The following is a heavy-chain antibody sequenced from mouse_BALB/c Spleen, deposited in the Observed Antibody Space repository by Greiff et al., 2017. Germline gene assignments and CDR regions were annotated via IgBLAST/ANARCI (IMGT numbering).Heavy chain of an antibody. CDR3: ARGGNYGSAMDY. Sequence: VKLMESGPELVKPGASVKMSCKASGYTFTDYVISWVKQRTGQGLEWIGEIYPGSGSTYYNEKFKGKATLTADKSSNTAYMQLSSLTSEDSAVYFRARGGNYGSAMDYWGQGTSGTVSS. CDR2: IYPGSGST. D-gene: IGHD2-1*01. V-gene: IGHV1-77*01. CDR1: GYTFTDYV. J-gene: IGHJ4*01.